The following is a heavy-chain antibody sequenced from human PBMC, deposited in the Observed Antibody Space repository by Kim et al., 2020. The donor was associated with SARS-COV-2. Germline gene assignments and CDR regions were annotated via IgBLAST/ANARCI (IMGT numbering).Heavy chain of an antibody. D-gene: IGHD6-13*01. Sequence: EKYYVDSVKGRFTISRDNAKNSPYLQMNSLRAEDTAVYFCARGYSSAFDIWGQGTMVTVSS. CDR2: EK. J-gene: IGHJ3*02. V-gene: IGHV3-7*01. CDR3: ARGYSSAFDI.